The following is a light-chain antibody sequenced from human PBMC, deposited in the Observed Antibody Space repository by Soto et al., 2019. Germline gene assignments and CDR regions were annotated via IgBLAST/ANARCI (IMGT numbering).Light chain of an antibody. CDR3: NSYVGSDIWV. CDR2: EVS. V-gene: IGLV2-8*01. Sequence: QSVLTQPPSASGSPGQSVTISCTGTSSDVGAYKYLSWYQQYPGKAPKLMIYEVSKRPSGVPDRFSGSKSGNTASLTVSGLQAEDEADYYCNSYVGSDIWVFGGGTKLTVL. CDR1: SSDVGAYKY. J-gene: IGLJ3*02.